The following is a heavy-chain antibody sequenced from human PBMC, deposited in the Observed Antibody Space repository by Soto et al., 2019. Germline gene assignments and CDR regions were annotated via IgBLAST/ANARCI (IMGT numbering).Heavy chain of an antibody. J-gene: IGHJ6*02. D-gene: IGHD1-26*01. CDR3: AKGDGFILAV. CDR1: GFTVNSNY. V-gene: IGHV3-53*02. CDR2: TNTGGTT. Sequence: EVQVLATGGGLIQPGGSLRLSCAASGFTVNSNYMSWVRQAPGEGLQWVSITNTGGTTYYADSVKGRFTVSRDYSKNTLYLQMNSLRAEDTAVYYCAKGDGFILAVWGQGTTVSVSS.